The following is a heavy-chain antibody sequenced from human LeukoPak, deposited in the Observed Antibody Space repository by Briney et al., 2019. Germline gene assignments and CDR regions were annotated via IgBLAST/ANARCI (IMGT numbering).Heavy chain of an antibody. V-gene: IGHV4-39*07. CDR2: IYYSGDT. CDR3: ARQGATVTTFDS. Sequence: PSETLSLTCTVSGDSFSSSSHFWGWIRQPPGKGLEWIGSIYYSGDTYYNPSLTTRVTISLDKSKNQFSLKLNSVTAADTAVYYCARQGATVTTFDSWGQGTLVSVSS. CDR1: GDSFSSSSHF. J-gene: IGHJ4*02. D-gene: IGHD4-17*01.